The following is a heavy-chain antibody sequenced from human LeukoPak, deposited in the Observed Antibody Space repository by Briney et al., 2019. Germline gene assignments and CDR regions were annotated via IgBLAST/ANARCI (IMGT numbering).Heavy chain of an antibody. J-gene: IGHJ4*02. CDR2: IRYGGSHK. D-gene: IGHD5-18*01. V-gene: IGHV3-30*02. CDR1: GFTFSSSG. Sequence: GGSLRLSCAASGFTFSSSGMHWVRQAPGKGLEWVAFIRYGGSHKYYADSVKGRFTISRDNSKNTLFLQMNSLRAEDTAVYYCAKEASRGSSFAYTPIEKPYYLDYWGQGTLVTVSS. CDR3: AKEASRGSSFAYTPIEKPYYLDY.